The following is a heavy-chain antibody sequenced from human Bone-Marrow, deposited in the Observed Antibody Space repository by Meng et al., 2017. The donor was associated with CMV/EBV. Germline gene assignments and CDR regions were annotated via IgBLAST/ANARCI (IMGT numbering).Heavy chain of an antibody. CDR3: ASPRVLVPAATRNDP. V-gene: IGHV3-30-3*01. D-gene: IGHD2-2*01. CDR2: ISYDGSNK. Sequence: LSLTCAASGFTFSSYAMHWVRQAPGKGLEWVAVISYDGSNKYYADSVKGRFTISRDNSKNTLYLQMNSLRAEDTAVYYCASPRVLVPAATRNDPWGQGTLVTVS. CDR1: GFTFSSYA. J-gene: IGHJ5*02.